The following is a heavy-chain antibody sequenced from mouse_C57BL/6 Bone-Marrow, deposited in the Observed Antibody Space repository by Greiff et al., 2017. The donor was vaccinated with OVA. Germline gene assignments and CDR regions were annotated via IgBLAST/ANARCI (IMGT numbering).Heavy chain of an antibody. V-gene: IGHV3-6*01. CDR1: GYSITSGYY. CDR2: ISYDGSN. D-gene: IGHD2-4*01. J-gene: IGHJ2*01. CDR3: ARDYDYRFDY. Sequence: EVQLQESGPGLVKPSQSLSLTCSVTGYSITSGYYWNWIRQFPGNKLEWMGYISYDGSNNYNPSLKNRISITRDTSKNQFFLKLNSVTTEDTATYYCARDYDYRFDYWGQGTTLTVSS.